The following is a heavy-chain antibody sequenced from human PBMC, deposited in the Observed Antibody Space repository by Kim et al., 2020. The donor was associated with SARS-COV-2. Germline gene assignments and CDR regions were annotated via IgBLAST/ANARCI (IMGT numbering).Heavy chain of an antibody. D-gene: IGHD1-26*01. CDR1: TFPYVY. J-gene: IGHJ4*02. Sequence: TFPYVYIHWLRQAPGQGLDWLGIINPSGGSTTYVEKLQGRVTMTRDTSTSTVYMELSSLRSEDTAVYFCARVNSGTYYDYWGQGTLVTVS. CDR3: ARVNSGTYYDY. CDR2: INPSGGST. V-gene: IGHV1-46*04.